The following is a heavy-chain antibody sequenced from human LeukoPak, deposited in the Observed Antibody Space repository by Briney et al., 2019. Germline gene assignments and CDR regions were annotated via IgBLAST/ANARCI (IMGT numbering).Heavy chain of an antibody. J-gene: IGHJ4*02. CDR1: GYTFTNHA. CDR3: ARERRRAGTGDY. CDR2: ISAYNGNT. D-gene: IGHD3/OR15-3a*01. Sequence: ASVKVSCKASGYTFTNHAMQWVRQAPGQGLEWMGWISAYNGNTNYAQKLQGRVTMTTDTSTSTAYMELRSLRSDDTAVYYCARERRRAGTGDYWGQGTLVTVSS. V-gene: IGHV1-18*01.